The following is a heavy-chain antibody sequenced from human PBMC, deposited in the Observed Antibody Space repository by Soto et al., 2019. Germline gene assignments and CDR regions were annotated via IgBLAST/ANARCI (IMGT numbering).Heavy chain of an antibody. Sequence: QITLKESGPPLVRPAQTLTLTCTFSGFSLTTTDMGVAWIRQPPGKALELLALIYWDDDKRYNPSLKNRLAISKDTSRDRVVLTINNINPEDTGTYFCAHAGDYDLLSFDHWGPGTLVTVSS. CDR2: IYWDDDK. D-gene: IGHD4-17*01. J-gene: IGHJ4*02. CDR1: GFSLTTTDMG. CDR3: AHAGDYDLLSFDH. V-gene: IGHV2-5*02.